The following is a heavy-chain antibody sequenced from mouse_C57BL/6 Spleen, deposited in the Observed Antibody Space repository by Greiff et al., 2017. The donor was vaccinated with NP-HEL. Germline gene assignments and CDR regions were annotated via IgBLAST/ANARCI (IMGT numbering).Heavy chain of an antibody. Sequence: QVQLQQSGAELARPGASVKLSCKASGYTFTSYGISWVKQRTGQGLEWIGEIYPRSGNTYYNEKFKGKATLTADKSSSTAYMELRSLTSEDSAVYFRARYESNYWYFDVWGTGTTVTVSS. CDR1: GYTFTSYG. J-gene: IGHJ1*03. D-gene: IGHD2-3*01. CDR3: ARYESNYWYFDV. CDR2: IYPRSGNT. V-gene: IGHV1-81*01.